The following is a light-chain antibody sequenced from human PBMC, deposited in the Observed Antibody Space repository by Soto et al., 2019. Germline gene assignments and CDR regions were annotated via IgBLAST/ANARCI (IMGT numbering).Light chain of an antibody. J-gene: IGLJ3*02. CDR2: EVS. CDR3: CSYGGSNNGV. V-gene: IGLV2-8*01. Sequence: QSVLTQPPSASGSPGQSVTISCTGTSSDVGGYNYVSWYQQHPGKAPKFLIYEVSRRPSGVPDRFSGSKSGNTASLTVSGLQAEDEADYYCCSYGGSNNGVFGGGTKLTVL. CDR1: SSDVGGYNY.